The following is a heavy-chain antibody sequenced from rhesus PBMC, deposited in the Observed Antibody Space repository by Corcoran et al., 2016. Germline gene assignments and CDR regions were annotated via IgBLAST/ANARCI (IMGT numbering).Heavy chain of an antibody. CDR1: AYSISSGYG. CDR3: AGGRGSDYYYFDY. J-gene: IGHJ4*01. Sequence: QVQLQESGPGLVKPSETLSLTCAVSAYSISSGYGWSWIRQPPGKGLEWIGYIGGSSGSTNSKPSLKSRVTMSKYTSKHQFALKVSSVTAEATAVYYCAGGRGSDYYYFDYWGQGVRVTVSA. CDR2: IGGSSGST. V-gene: IGHV4-127*01. D-gene: IGHD3-22*01.